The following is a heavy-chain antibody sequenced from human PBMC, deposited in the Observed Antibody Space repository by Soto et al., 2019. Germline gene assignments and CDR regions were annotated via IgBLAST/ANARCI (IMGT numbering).Heavy chain of an antibody. J-gene: IGHJ4*02. CDR1: GFTFSSYW. CDR3: ARDAGGYCGGDCYGYYFDY. V-gene: IGHV3-7*01. CDR2: IKQDGSEK. Sequence: EVQLVESGGGLVQPGGSLRLSCAASGFTFSSYWMSWVRQAPGKGLEWVANIKQDGSEKYYVDSVKGRFTISRDNAKNSLYLQMNSLRAGDTAVYYCARDAGGYCGGDCYGYYFDYWGQGTLVTVSS. D-gene: IGHD2-21*02.